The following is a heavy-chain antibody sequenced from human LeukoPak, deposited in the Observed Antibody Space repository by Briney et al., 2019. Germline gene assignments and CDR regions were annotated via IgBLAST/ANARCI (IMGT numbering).Heavy chain of an antibody. CDR1: RFPFSSYG. Sequence: PGGSLRLSCAASRFPFSSYGMHSVRQAPGKGLEWVAVTSYDGTNKYYADSVKGRFAISRDNSRNTLYLQMNSLRAEDTAVYYCAKGYYDSTTNYYYYGMDVWGQGTAVTVSS. D-gene: IGHD2/OR15-2a*01. CDR2: TSYDGTNK. J-gene: IGHJ6*02. V-gene: IGHV3-30*18. CDR3: AKGYYDSTTNYYYYGMDV.